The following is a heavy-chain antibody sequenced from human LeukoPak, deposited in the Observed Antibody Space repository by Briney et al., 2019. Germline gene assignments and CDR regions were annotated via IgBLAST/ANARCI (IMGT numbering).Heavy chain of an antibody. D-gene: IGHD3-22*01. CDR2: IYYSGST. Sequence: SETLSLTCTVSGGSISSSSYYWGWIRQPPGKGLEWIGIIYYSGSTYYNPSLKSRVTISVDTSKNQFSLKLSSVTAADTAVYYCARELQNYYDSSGYLDYWGQGTLVTVSS. CDR1: GGSISSSSYY. V-gene: IGHV4-39*07. CDR3: ARELQNYYDSSGYLDY. J-gene: IGHJ4*02.